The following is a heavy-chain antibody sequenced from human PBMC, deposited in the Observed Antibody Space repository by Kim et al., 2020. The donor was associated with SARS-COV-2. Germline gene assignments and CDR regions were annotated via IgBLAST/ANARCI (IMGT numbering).Heavy chain of an antibody. CDR3: AKGGGGSGGLPCDP. Sequence: GGSLRLSCAASGFTFSSYGMHWVRQAPGKGLEWVAVIWYDGSDKYYADSVKGRFTISRDNSKNTLYLQMSSLRAEDTAVYYCAKGGGGSGGLPCDPWGQG. CDR2: IWYDGSDK. D-gene: IGHD3-10*01. CDR1: GFTFSSYG. V-gene: IGHV3-33*06. J-gene: IGHJ5*02.